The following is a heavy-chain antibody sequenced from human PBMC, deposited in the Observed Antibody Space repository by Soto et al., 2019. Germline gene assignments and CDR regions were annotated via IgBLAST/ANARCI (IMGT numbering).Heavy chain of an antibody. CDR2: IWYDGSDK. CDR3: LSGPIAVTGTRANLDF. CDR1: GFTFSSYG. Sequence: GGALRLTCAASGFTFSSYGMHWIRQPPGKGLAWVAVIWYDGSDKYYADSVKGRFTISRDNSKKTRYMQMNSLRADDRAVYYCLSGPIAVTGTRANLDFLGQGTPVHVSP. J-gene: IGHJ4*02. D-gene: IGHD6-19*01. V-gene: IGHV3-33*01.